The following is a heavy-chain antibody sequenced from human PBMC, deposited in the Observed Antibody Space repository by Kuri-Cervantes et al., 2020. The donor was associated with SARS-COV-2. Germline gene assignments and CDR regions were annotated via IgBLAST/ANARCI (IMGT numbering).Heavy chain of an antibody. CDR2: IYYSGST. Sequence: ESLKISCTVSGGSISSYYWSWIRQPPGKGLEWIGYIYYSGSTNYNPSLKSRVTISVDTSKNQFSLKLSSVTAADTAVYYCARETVAGTGDWFDPWAREPWSPSPQ. CDR3: ARETVAGTGDWFDP. J-gene: IGHJ5*02. CDR1: GGSISSYY. D-gene: IGHD6-19*01. V-gene: IGHV4-59*12.